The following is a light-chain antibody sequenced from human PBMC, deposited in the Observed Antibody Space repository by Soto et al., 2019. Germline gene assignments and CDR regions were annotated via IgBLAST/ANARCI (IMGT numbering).Light chain of an antibody. V-gene: IGKV3-20*01. CDR2: GAS. J-gene: IGKJ2*01. CDR3: QQYGSSPHT. Sequence: EIVLTQSPGTLSLSPGERATLSCRASQSVSSSYLAWYQHKPGQAPRLLIYGASSRATGIPDRFSGSGSGIDFTLTISRLEPEVFAEYYCQQYGSSPHTFGQGTKMEIK. CDR1: QSVSSSY.